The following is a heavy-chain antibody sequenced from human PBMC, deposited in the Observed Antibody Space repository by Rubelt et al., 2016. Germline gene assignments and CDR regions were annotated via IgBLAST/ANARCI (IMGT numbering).Heavy chain of an antibody. D-gene: IGHD3-16*02. J-gene: IGHJ4*02. CDR2: IYYSGST. CDR3: ARGRYLSDFDY. Sequence: QVQLQESGPGLVKPSETLSLTCTVSGGSISSYYWSWIRQPPGKGLEWIGYIYYSGSTNYNPSLNGRVTISLDTSKNQFSLKLSSVTAADTAVYYCARGRYLSDFDYWGQGTLVTVSS. CDR1: GGSISSYY. V-gene: IGHV4-59*01.